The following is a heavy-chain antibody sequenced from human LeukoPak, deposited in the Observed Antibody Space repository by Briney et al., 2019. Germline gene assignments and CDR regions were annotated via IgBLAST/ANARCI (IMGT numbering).Heavy chain of an antibody. D-gene: IGHD5-24*01. CDR3: ARDSRYNNWFDP. Sequence: ASVKVSCKASGYTFTGYYMHWVRQAPGQGLEWMGWINPNSGGTNYAQKFQGRVTMTRDTSISTACMELSRLRSDDTAVYYCARDSRYNNWFDPWGQGTLVTVSS. CDR2: INPNSGGT. CDR1: GYTFTGYY. V-gene: IGHV1-2*02. J-gene: IGHJ5*02.